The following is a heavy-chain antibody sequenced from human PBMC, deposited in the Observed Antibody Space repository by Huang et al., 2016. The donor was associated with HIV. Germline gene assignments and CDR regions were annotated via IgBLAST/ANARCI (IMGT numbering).Heavy chain of an antibody. CDR1: GFTFSSSA. V-gene: IGHV3-30-3*01. D-gene: IGHD2-8*01. Sequence: QVQLVESGGGVVQPGRSLRLSCAASGFTFSSSAMHWVRQAQGKGRGWVAVISNDGSNKYYADAVKGRFTISRDNSKNTLYLQMNSLRAEDTAVYYCARGSRSNGVSSFDYWGQGTLVTVSS. CDR3: ARGSRSNGVSSFDY. CDR2: ISNDGSNK. J-gene: IGHJ4*02.